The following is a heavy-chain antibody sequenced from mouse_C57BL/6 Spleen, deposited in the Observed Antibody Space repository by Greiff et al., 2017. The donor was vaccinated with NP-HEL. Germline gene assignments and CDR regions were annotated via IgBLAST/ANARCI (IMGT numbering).Heavy chain of an antibody. CDR3: ARRYGNFEGFDY. CDR2: INRNYGTT. CDR1: GYSLTDYN. V-gene: IGHV1-39*01. Sequence: LQQSGPELVKPGASVKISCKASGYSLTDYNMNWVRQSNGKSLEWIGVINRNYGTTSYNQKFKGMATLTVDTSSSAAYMQLSSLTSEDSAVYYCARRYGNFEGFDYWGQGTTLTVSS. J-gene: IGHJ2*01. D-gene: IGHD2-10*02.